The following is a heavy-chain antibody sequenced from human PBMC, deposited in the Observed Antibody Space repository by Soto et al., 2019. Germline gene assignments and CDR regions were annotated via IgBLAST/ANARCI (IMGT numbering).Heavy chain of an antibody. CDR3: AKSGSLQFSYCSSTSCYAGNWFDP. D-gene: IGHD2-2*01. CDR1: GFTFSSYA. CDR2: ISGDGGNT. J-gene: IGHJ5*02. V-gene: IGHV3-23*01. Sequence: GGSLRLSCAASGFTFSSYAMSWVRQAPGKGLEWVSAISGDGGNTYYADSVKGRFTISRDNSKNTLYLQMNSLRAEDTAVYYCAKSGSLQFSYCSSTSCYAGNWFDPWGQGTLVTVSS.